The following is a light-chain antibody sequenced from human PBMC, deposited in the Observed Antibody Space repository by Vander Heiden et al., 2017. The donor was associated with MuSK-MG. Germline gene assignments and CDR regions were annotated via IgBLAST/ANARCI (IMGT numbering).Light chain of an antibody. Sequence: DIQMTQSPSTLSASAGQRVTITCRASKSLDNWLAWYQQKPGKAPNLLIYDASTLESGVPSRFSGSGSGTEFTLTVSSLQPDDSGTYYCHQYKSYPWTFGQGTKVEIK. J-gene: IGKJ1*01. CDR2: DAS. V-gene: IGKV1-5*01. CDR1: KSLDNW. CDR3: HQYKSYPWT.